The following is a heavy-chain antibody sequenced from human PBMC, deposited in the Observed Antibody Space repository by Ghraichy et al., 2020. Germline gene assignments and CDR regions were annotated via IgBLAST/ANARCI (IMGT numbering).Heavy chain of an antibody. D-gene: IGHD3-22*01. CDR2: IYYSGST. V-gene: IGHV4-31*03. Sequence: LRLSCTVSGGSISSGGYYWSWIRQHPGKGLEWIGYIYYSGSTYYNPSLKSRVTISVDTSKNQFSLKLSSVTAADTAVYYCAMRDYYDSSGYYGYWGQGTLVTVSS. CDR1: GGSISSGGYY. CDR3: AMRDYYDSSGYYGY. J-gene: IGHJ4*02.